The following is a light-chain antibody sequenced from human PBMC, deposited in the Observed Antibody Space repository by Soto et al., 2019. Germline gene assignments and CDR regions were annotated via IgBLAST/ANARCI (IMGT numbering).Light chain of an antibody. CDR3: QQYYSTPRT. V-gene: IGKV4-1*01. J-gene: IGKJ1*01. CDR2: WAS. CDR1: QRVLYSSHNKNY. Sequence: DIVMTQSPDSLAVSLGERATINCKSSQRVLYSSHNKNYLAWYQQKPGQPPKLLIYWASTRESGVPDRFSGSGSGTDFTLTISSLQAEDVAVYYCQQYYSTPRTFGQGTKVEIK.